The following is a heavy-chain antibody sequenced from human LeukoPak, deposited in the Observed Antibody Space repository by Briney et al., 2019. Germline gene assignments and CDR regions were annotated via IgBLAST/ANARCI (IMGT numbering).Heavy chain of an antibody. D-gene: IGHD2-2*01. CDR3: ARVGEVVPAAHSRIDY. Sequence: SETLSLTCTVSGGSISSGDYYWSWIRQPPGKGLEWIGYIYYSGSTYYNPSLKSRVTISVDTSKNQFSLKLSSVTAADTAVYYCARVGEVVPAAHSRIDYWGQGTLVTVSS. CDR2: IYYSGST. CDR1: GGSISSGDYY. J-gene: IGHJ4*02. V-gene: IGHV4-30-4*01.